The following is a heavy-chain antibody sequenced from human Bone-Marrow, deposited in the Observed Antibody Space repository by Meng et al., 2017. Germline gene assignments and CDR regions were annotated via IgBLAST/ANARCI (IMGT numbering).Heavy chain of an antibody. J-gene: IGHJ4*02. D-gene: IGHD6-6*01. CDR1: SGSINSYC. CDR3: ARAIATRPDVFDY. V-gene: IGHV4-59*01. Sequence: GRGLVKPSGTLSLTCTAPSGSINSYCWIWIRQPSGKGPEWIGYIFYSESTNYNPSLKSRVTISVDTSKNQFSLKLTSVTAADTAVYYCARAIATRPDVFDYWGQGTLVTVSS. CDR2: IFYSEST.